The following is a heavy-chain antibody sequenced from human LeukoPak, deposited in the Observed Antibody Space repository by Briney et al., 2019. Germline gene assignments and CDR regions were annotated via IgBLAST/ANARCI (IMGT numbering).Heavy chain of an antibody. J-gene: IGHJ4*02. CDR2: ISAYNGNT. CDR1: GYTFTSYC. Sequence: ASVKVSCKASGYTFTSYCISWVRQAPGQGLEWMGLISAYNGNTSYAQKLQGRVTMTTDTSTSAAYMELRSLRSDDTAVYYCARSLYYYDSSGYYPLDYWGQGTLVPVSS. V-gene: IGHV1-18*01. D-gene: IGHD3-22*01. CDR3: ARSLYYYDSSGYYPLDY.